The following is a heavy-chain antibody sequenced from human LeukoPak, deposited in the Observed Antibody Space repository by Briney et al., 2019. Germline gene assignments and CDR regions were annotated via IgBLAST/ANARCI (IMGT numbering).Heavy chain of an antibody. CDR2: IIPIFGTA. CDR3: ARDSRQCSNAAY. V-gene: IGHV1-69*05. Sequence: GASVEVSCKASGGTFSSYAISWVRQAPGQGLEWMGGIIPIFGTANYAQKFQGRLTITTDESTSTAYMELSSLRSEDTAVYYCARDSRQCSNAAYWGQGTLVTVSS. J-gene: IGHJ4*02. D-gene: IGHD6-13*01. CDR1: GGTFSSYA.